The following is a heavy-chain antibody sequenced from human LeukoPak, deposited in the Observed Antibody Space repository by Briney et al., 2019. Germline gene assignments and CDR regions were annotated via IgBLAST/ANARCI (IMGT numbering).Heavy chain of an antibody. Sequence: PGGSLRLSCAASGVTFTNYEMAWVRQAPGMGLEWVSYISDSGTITKYVDAVMGRFTISRDNARNSVYLQMESLRVEDTALYYCAGGPQYGGSYVDWGQGTLVTVSS. V-gene: IGHV3-48*03. CDR3: AGGPQYGGSYVD. CDR2: ISDSGTIT. J-gene: IGHJ4*02. CDR1: GVTFTNYE. D-gene: IGHD1-26*01.